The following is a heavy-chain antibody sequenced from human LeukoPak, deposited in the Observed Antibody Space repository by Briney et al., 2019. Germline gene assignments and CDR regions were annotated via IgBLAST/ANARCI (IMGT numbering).Heavy chain of an antibody. CDR3: ARDGVGASDY. D-gene: IGHD1-26*01. CDR1: GFTFSSYW. CDR2: ISGSGGST. V-gene: IGHV3-23*01. J-gene: IGHJ4*02. Sequence: GGSLRLSCAASGFTFSSYWMSWVRQAPGKGLEWVSAISGSGGSTYYADSVKGRFTISRDNAKNSLYLQMNSLRAEDTAVYYCARDGVGASDYWGQGTLVTVSS.